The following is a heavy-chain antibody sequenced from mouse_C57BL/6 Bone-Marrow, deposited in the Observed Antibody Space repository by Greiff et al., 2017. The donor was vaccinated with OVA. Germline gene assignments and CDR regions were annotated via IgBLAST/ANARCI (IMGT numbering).Heavy chain of an antibody. D-gene: IGHD1-1*01. J-gene: IGHJ2*01. CDR2: IFPGSGST. CDR1: GYTFTGYW. V-gene: IGHV1-9*01. Sequence: VQLKESGAELVKPGASVKLSCKASGYTFTGYWIEWVKQRPGHGLEWIGVIFPGSGSTNYNEKFKGKAPFTADTSSNTAYMQLSSLTAEYSAIYFCAHYYGSSFFDYGGQGTTLTVSS. CDR3: AHYYGSSFFDY.